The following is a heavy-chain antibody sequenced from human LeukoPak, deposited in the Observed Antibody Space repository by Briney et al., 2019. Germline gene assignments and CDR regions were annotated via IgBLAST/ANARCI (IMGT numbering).Heavy chain of an antibody. Sequence: SLRLSCAASGFTFSSYGMHWVRQAPGKGLEWVAVIWYDGSNKYYADSVKGRFTISRDNSKNTLYLQMNSLRAEDTAVYYCARDGSPGYNWNYFHYYYYGMDVWGQGTTVTVSS. CDR2: IWYDGSNK. D-gene: IGHD1-7*01. V-gene: IGHV3-33*01. J-gene: IGHJ6*02. CDR1: GFTFSSYG. CDR3: ARDGSPGYNWNYFHYYYYGMDV.